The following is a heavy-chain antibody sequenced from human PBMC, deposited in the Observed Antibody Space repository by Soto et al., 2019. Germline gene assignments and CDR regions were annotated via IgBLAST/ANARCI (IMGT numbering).Heavy chain of an antibody. D-gene: IGHD6-6*01. CDR3: ARQEQLGGGWFDP. J-gene: IGHJ5*02. V-gene: IGHV4-39*01. CDR2: IYYSGST. CDR1: GGSISSSSYY. Sequence: SETLSLTCTVSGGSISSSSYYWGWIRQPPGKGLEWIGSIYYSGSTYYNLSLKSRVTISVDTSKNQFSLKLSSVTAADTAVYYCARQEQLGGGWFDPWGQGTLVTVSS.